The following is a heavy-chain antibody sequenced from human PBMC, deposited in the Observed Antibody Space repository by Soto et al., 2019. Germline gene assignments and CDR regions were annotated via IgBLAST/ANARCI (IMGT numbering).Heavy chain of an antibody. Sequence: QVQLQESGPGLVKPSGTLSLTCAVSGGSISSSNWWSWVRQPPGKGLEWIGEIYHSGSTNYNPSLKSRVTISADKSKNQFSLKLSSVTAADTAVYYCARDTWDIVATIHAFEIWGQGTMVTVSS. V-gene: IGHV4-4*02. J-gene: IGHJ3*02. CDR3: ARDTWDIVATIHAFEI. D-gene: IGHD5-12*01. CDR1: GGSISSSNW. CDR2: IYHSGST.